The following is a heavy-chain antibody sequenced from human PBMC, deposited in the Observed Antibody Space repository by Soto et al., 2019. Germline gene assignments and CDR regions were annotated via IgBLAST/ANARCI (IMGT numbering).Heavy chain of an antibody. CDR1: GGTFSSYT. D-gene: IGHD2-15*01. V-gene: IGHV1-69*02. CDR2: IIPNHGIT. J-gene: IGHJ3*02. CDR3: ATGYCSGGSCYSDTDAFDI. Sequence: SVKVSCKASGGTFSSYTISWVRQAPGQGLEWMGWIIPNHGITNYAQKFQGRVTMTTDTSTSTAYMELRSLRSDDTAVYYCATGYCSGGSCYSDTDAFDIWGQGTMVTVSS.